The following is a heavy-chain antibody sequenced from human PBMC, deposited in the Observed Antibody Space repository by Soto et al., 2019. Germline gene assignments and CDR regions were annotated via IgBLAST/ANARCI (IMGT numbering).Heavy chain of an antibody. CDR2: ISGSGGST. V-gene: IGHV3-23*01. CDR1: GFTFSSYA. Sequence: EVQLLESGGGLVQPGGSLRLSCAASGFTFSSYAMSWVRQAPGKGLEWVSAISGSGGSTYYADSVKGRFTISRDNSKNTLYLEMNSLRAEDTAVYYCANGGLGYCSGGSCYPGAYWGQGTLVTGSS. J-gene: IGHJ4*02. CDR3: ANGGLGYCSGGSCYPGAY. D-gene: IGHD2-15*01.